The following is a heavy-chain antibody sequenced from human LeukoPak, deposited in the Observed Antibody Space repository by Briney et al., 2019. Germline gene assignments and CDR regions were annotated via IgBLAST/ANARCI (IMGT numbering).Heavy chain of an antibody. Sequence: GASVKVSCKASGYTFTGYYMHWVRQAPGQGLEWMGWINPNSGGTNYAQKFQGRVTMTRDTSISTAYMELRSLRSDDTAVYYCARDPNSSGWKAIDYWGQGTLVTVSS. J-gene: IGHJ4*02. V-gene: IGHV1-2*02. CDR1: GYTFTGYY. D-gene: IGHD6-19*01. CDR2: INPNSGGT. CDR3: ARDPNSSGWKAIDY.